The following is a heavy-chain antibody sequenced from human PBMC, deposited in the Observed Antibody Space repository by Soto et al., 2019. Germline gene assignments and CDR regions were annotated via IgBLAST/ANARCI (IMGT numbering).Heavy chain of an antibody. V-gene: IGHV4-34*01. J-gene: IGHJ4*02. D-gene: IGHD2-2*01. CDR2: INHSGST. CDR1: GGSFSGYY. CDR3: ARAREGYCSSTSCCDYFDY. Sequence: PSETLSLTCAVYGGSFSGYYWSWIRQPPGKWLEWIGEINHSGSTNYNPSLKSRVTISVDTSENQFSLKLSSVTAADTAVYYCARAREGYCSSTSCCDYFDYWGQGXLVTVYS.